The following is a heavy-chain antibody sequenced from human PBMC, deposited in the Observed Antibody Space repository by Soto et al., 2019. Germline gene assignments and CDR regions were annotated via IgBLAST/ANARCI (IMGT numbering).Heavy chain of an antibody. V-gene: IGHV3-11*04. CDR3: VAWYNWFNY. CDR1: GFTFSDYY. D-gene: IGHD1-1*01. Sequence: GGSLRLACAASGFTFSDYYMSWIRQAPGKGLEWVSYISSSGSTTYYADSVKGRFTISRDNAKNSLSLQMSSLRGDDTAVYYCVAWYNWFNYWGQGTLVTVLL. CDR2: ISSSGSTT. J-gene: IGHJ4*02.